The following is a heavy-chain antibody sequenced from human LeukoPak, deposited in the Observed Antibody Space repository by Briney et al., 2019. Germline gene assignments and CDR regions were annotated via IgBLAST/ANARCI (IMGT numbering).Heavy chain of an antibody. D-gene: IGHD1-26*01. J-gene: IGHJ4*02. CDR1: GYTFTGYY. Sequence: ASVKVSCKASGYTFTGYYMNWVRQAPGQGLEWMGWINPNSGDTNSAQKFQGRVTMTRDTSISTAYMELGRLTSDDTAVYYCARAGPSYSGNYLGFWGQGTLVTVSS. V-gene: IGHV1-2*02. CDR3: ARAGPSYSGNYLGF. CDR2: INPNSGDT.